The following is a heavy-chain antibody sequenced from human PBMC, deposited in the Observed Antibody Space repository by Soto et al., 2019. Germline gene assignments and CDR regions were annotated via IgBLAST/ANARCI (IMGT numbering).Heavy chain of an antibody. CDR2: ICYSGST. J-gene: IGHJ4*02. CDR1: GGSVSNSSFY. V-gene: IGHV4-61*01. CDR3: ARVRSSGYYGLLDY. Sequence: NPSETLSLTCAVSGGSVSNSSFYWSWIRQPPGERLEWIGNICYSGSTNYNPSLKSRVTISVHTSKNQFSLKLTSVTAADTAVYYCARVRSSGYYGLLDYWGQGTLVTVPQ. D-gene: IGHD3-22*01.